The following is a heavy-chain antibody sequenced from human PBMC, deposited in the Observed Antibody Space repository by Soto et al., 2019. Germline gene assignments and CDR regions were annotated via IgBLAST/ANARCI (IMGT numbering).Heavy chain of an antibody. CDR2: INPNSGGT. V-gene: IGHV1-2*02. D-gene: IGHD1-26*01. Sequence: ASVKVSCKASGYTFTGYYMHWVRQAPGQGVEWMGWINPNSGGTNYAQKLQGRVTMTTDTSTSTAYMELRSLRSDDTAVYYCARDLAKGGGSAGFDYWGQGTLVTVSS. CDR1: GYTFTGYY. CDR3: ARDLAKGGGSAGFDY. J-gene: IGHJ4*02.